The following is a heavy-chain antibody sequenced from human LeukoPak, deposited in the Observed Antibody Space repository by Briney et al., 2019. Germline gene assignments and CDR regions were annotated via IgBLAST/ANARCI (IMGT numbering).Heavy chain of an antibody. CDR3: AREGLYCSGGSCYFGY. CDR2: ISYDGSNK. D-gene: IGHD2-15*01. CDR1: GFTFSSYA. V-gene: IGHV3-30-3*01. Sequence: GGSLRLSCAASGFTFSSYAMHWVRQAPGKGLEWVAVISYDGSNKYYADSVKGRFTISRDNSKNTLYLQMNSLRAEDTAVYYCAREGLYCSGGSCYFGYWGQGTLVTVSS. J-gene: IGHJ4*02.